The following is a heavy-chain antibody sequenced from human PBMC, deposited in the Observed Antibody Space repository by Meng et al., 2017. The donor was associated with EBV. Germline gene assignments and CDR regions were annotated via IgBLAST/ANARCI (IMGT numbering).Heavy chain of an antibody. V-gene: IGHV1-2*06. CDR1: GYTVTGYK. CDR2: INPNSGGT. J-gene: IGHJ4*02. Sequence: VLLLSSGAKVRKPGASVKVSCKASGYTVTGYKMNWVRQAPGQGLRWMGRINPNSGGTNYAQKFQGRVTMTRDTSISTAYMGLSRLRSDDTAVYYCARVGIAVAGTGDYWGQGTLVTVSS. D-gene: IGHD6-19*01. CDR3: ARVGIAVAGTGDY.